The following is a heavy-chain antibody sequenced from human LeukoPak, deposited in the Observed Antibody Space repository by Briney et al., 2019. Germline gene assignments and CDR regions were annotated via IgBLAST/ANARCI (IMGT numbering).Heavy chain of an antibody. J-gene: IGHJ4*02. CDR3: ARQRIAGRLLDY. D-gene: IGHD6-6*01. Sequence: PSETLSLTCTVSGGSISTTGYYWGWLRQAPGKGLEWIGSIYYSGSTYYRPSLKSRVTISVDTSKNQFSLNLNSVTAADTAIYYCARQRIAGRLLDYWGQGTLVTVSS. CDR2: IYYSGST. V-gene: IGHV4-39*01. CDR1: GGSISTTGYY.